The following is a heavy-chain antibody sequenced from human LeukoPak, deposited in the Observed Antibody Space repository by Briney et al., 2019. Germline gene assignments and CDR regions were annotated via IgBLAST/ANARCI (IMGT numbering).Heavy chain of an antibody. CDR2: LKEDGSEK. D-gene: IGHD2-15*01. CDR1: GFTFSNYW. Sequence: GGSPRLSCAASGFTFSNYWMSWVRQAPGKGLEWVANLKEDGSEKHHADSVKGRFTISRDNAKNSLYLQMNSLRAEDTAVYYCARDRYCSGAWGQGTLVTVSS. J-gene: IGHJ5*02. V-gene: IGHV3-7*03. CDR3: ARDRYCSGA.